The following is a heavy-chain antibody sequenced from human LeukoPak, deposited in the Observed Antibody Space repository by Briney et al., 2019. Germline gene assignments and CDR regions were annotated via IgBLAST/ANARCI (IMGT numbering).Heavy chain of an antibody. V-gene: IGHV1-18*01. D-gene: IGHD3-22*01. CDR3: ARDGLVNYYDSSGYYRDGY. CDR2: ISAYNGNT. CDR1: GYTFTSYG. J-gene: IGHJ4*02. Sequence: GASVKVSCKASGYTFTSYGISWVRQAPGQGLEWMGWISAYNGNTNYAQKLQGRVTMTTDTSTSTAYMELRSLRSDDTAVYYCARDGLVNYYDSSGYYRDGYWGQGTLVTVSS.